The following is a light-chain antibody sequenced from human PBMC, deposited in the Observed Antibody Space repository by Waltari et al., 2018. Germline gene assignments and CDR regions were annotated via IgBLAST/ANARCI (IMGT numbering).Light chain of an antibody. CDR1: QSIRNW. CDR3: QQYDSRYT. Sequence: DIQLTQSPSTLSAYVGDRVSITCRASQSIRNWLAWDQQKPGKAPNLLIYKASSLESRVPSRFSGSGSGTEFTLTISSLQPDDFATYYCQQYDSRYTFGQGTKLEIK. J-gene: IGKJ2*01. V-gene: IGKV1-5*03. CDR2: KAS.